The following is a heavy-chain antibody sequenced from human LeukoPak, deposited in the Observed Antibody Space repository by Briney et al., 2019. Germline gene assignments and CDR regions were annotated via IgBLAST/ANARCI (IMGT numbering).Heavy chain of an antibody. CDR3: TQRAYYCSSTSCYDGTHGMDV. J-gene: IGHJ6*02. CDR2: IIPIFGTA. V-gene: IGHV1-69*13. D-gene: IGHD2-2*01. CDR1: GGTFSSYA. Sequence: SVKVSRKASGGTFSSYAISWVRQAPGQGLEWMGGIIPIFGTANYAQKFQGRVTITADESTSTAYMELSSLRSEDTAVYYCTQRAYYCSSTSCYDGTHGMDVWGQGTTVTVSS.